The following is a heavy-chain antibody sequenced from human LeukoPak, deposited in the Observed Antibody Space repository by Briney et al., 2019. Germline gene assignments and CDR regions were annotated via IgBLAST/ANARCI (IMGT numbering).Heavy chain of an antibody. Sequence: GGSLRLSCAASGVTLSTYAMNWVRQAPGKGLEWVSSISSSSSYIYYADSVKGRFTISRDNAKNSLYLQMNSLRAEDTAVYYCARVGAYWYFDLWGRGTLVTVSS. CDR2: ISSSSSYI. J-gene: IGHJ2*01. V-gene: IGHV3-21*01. CDR1: GVTLSTYA. CDR3: ARVGAYWYFDL.